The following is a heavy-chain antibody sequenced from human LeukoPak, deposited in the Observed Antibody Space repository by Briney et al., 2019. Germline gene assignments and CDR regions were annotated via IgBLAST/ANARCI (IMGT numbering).Heavy chain of an antibody. J-gene: IGHJ4*02. CDR2: INHSGSA. V-gene: IGHV4-34*01. D-gene: IGHD6-6*01. Sequence: PSETLSLTCAVYGGSFSRYYWTWIRQPPGKGLEWIGEINHSGSANYNPSLKSRVTISVDTSKNQFSLKLSSVTAADTAVYYCARKSIAARYFDYWGQGTLVTVSS. CDR1: GGSFSRYY. CDR3: ARKSIAARYFDY.